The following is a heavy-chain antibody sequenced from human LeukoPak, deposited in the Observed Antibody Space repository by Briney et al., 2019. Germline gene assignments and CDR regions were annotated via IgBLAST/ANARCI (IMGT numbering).Heavy chain of an antibody. J-gene: IGHJ6*02. CDR1: GFTFSSFW. Sequence: GGSLRLSCAASGFTFSSFWMSWVRQAPGKGLEWVANIKQDGSETSYVDSAKGRFIVSRDNAKNSLYLQMNSLRAEDTAVYYCARENASSGWLYYYYGMDVWGQGTTVTVSS. D-gene: IGHD6-19*01. CDR3: ARENASSGWLYYYYGMDV. V-gene: IGHV3-7*01. CDR2: IKQDGSET.